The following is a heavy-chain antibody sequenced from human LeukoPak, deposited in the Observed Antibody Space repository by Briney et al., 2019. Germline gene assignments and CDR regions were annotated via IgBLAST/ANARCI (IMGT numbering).Heavy chain of an antibody. V-gene: IGHV3-20*04. J-gene: IGHJ3*02. CDR3: ARGGDVYCSGGSCYSAAFDI. CDR1: GFTFNSYS. CDR2: INWNGGST. Sequence: RTGGSLRLSCAASGFTFNSYSMNWVRQAPGKGLEWVSGINWNGGSTGYADSVKGRFTISRDNAKNSLYLQMNSLRAEDTALYYCARGGDVYCSGGSCYSAAFDIWGQGTMVTVSS. D-gene: IGHD2-15*01.